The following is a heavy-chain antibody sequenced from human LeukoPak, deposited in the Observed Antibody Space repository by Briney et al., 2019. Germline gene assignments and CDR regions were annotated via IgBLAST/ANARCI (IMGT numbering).Heavy chain of an antibody. CDR1: GFTFSSYA. V-gene: IGHV3-30-3*01. CDR3: AKDGPYYYDSSGDPWDAFDI. Sequence: GGSLRLSCAASGFTFSSYAMHWVRQAPGKGLEWVAVISYDGSNKYYADSVKGRFTISRDNARNSLYLQMNSLRAEDTAVYYCAKDGPYYYDSSGDPWDAFDIWGQGTMVTVSS. J-gene: IGHJ3*02. D-gene: IGHD3-22*01. CDR2: ISYDGSNK.